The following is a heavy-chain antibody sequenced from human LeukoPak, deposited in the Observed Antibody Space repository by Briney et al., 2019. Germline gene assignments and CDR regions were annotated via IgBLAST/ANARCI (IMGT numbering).Heavy chain of an antibody. Sequence: APVKVSCKASGYTFTGYYIHWLRQAPGQGLEWMGWMNPNSGNTGYAQKFQGRVSMTRDTSTSTAYMDLSSLTSEDTAVYYCARGGGSSWTQRGYFQYWGQGTLVTVSS. J-gene: IGHJ1*01. CDR3: ARGGGSSWTQRGYFQY. CDR2: MNPNSGNT. V-gene: IGHV1-8*02. D-gene: IGHD6-13*01. CDR1: GYTFTGYY.